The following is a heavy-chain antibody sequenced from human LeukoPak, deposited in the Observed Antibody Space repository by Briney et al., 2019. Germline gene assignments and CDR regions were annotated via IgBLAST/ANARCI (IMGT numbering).Heavy chain of an antibody. CDR1: GDSISSGSYY. CDR2: IYTSGST. CDR3: ATMATGLYYFDY. Sequence: SETLSLTCIVSGDSISSGSYYWSWIRQPAGKGLEWIGRIYTSGSTNYNPSLKSRVTISLDTSKNELSLKLSSVTAADTAVYYCATMATGLYYFDYWGQGTLVTVSS. D-gene: IGHD5-24*01. J-gene: IGHJ4*02. V-gene: IGHV4-61*02.